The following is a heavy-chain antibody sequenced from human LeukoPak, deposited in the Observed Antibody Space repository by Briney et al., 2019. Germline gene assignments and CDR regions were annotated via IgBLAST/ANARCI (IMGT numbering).Heavy chain of an antibody. CDR3: AKSGGYGLIDY. D-gene: IGHD1-26*01. J-gene: IGHJ4*01. CDR2: IYYSGST. Sequence: PSETLSLTCTVSAGSISSSSYYWGWLRQPPGKGLEWIGSIYYSGSTYYNSSLKSRVTISIDTSKNPVSLNLTSMTAADTAVYYCAKSGGYGLIDYWGQGTLVTVSS. V-gene: IGHV4-39*01. CDR1: AGSISSSSYY.